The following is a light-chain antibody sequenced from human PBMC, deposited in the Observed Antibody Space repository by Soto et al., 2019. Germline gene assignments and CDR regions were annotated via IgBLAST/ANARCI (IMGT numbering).Light chain of an antibody. CDR2: GAF. CDR1: QSVASN. V-gene: IGKV3-15*01. CDR3: QHLTGT. Sequence: EIVLTQSPATLSVSPGERATLSCRTSQSVASNFAWYQQKPGQAPRLLVYGAFIRAPGFPVRFRGSGSGSEFTLTISSLQSEDFATYYCQHLTGTFGQGTTLEIK. J-gene: IGKJ2*01.